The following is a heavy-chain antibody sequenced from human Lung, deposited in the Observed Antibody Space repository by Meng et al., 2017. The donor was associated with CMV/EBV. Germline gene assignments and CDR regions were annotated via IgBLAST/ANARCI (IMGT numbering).Heavy chain of an antibody. J-gene: IGHJ4*02. V-gene: IGHV3-53*01. CDR1: GFTVSQNY. D-gene: IGHD1-1*01. CDR2: IYSGGST. Sequence: GGSLRLSCVASGFTVSQNYMTWVRQAPGKGLEWVSVIYSGGSTHYADSVKGRFTLSRDSSKNTLYLQMNSLGVEDTAVYYCTRGTMTHQDYWGQGTLVTASS. CDR3: TRGTMTHQDY.